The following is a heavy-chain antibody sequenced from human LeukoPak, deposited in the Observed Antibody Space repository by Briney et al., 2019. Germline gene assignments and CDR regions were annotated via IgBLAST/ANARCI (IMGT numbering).Heavy chain of an antibody. CDR3: AREDDWNYEDY. D-gene: IGHD1-7*01. Sequence: PGGSLRLSCAASGFTFSTYGMTWVRQAPGKGLEWVSTISDSAGNTYYADSVKGRFTISRDNAKNSLYLQMNSLRAEDTAIYYCAREDDWNYEDYWGQGTLVTVSS. CDR2: ISDSAGNT. V-gene: IGHV3-23*01. CDR1: GFTFSTYG. J-gene: IGHJ4*02.